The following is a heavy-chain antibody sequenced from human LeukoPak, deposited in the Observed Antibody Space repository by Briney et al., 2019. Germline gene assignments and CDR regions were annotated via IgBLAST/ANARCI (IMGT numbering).Heavy chain of an antibody. D-gene: IGHD2-15*01. CDR3: AKRGCSGGSCYAAWYYMDV. CDR2: ISGSGGST. CDR1: GFTFSSYG. Sequence: PGGSLRLSCAASGFTFSSYGMSWVRQAPGKGLEWVSAISGSGGSTYYADSVKGRFTISRDNSKNTLYLQMNSLRAEDTAVYYCAKRGCSGGSCYAAWYYMDVWGKGTTVTVSS. J-gene: IGHJ6*03. V-gene: IGHV3-23*01.